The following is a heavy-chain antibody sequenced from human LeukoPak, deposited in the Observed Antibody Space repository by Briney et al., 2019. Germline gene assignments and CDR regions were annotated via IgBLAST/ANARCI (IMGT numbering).Heavy chain of an antibody. J-gene: IGHJ6*02. V-gene: IGHV3-30*18. Sequence: GGSLRLSCAASGFTVSSNYMSWVRQAPGKGLEWVAVISHDGSNKYYADSVKGRFTISRDNSKNTLYLQMNSLRAEDTAVYYCAKDYDILTGLNNGMDVWGQGTTVTVSS. CDR2: ISHDGSNK. CDR1: GFTVSSNY. D-gene: IGHD3-9*01. CDR3: AKDYDILTGLNNGMDV.